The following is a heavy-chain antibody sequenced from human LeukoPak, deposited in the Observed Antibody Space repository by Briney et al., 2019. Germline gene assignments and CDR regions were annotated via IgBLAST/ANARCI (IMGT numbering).Heavy chain of an antibody. Sequence: VASVKVPCKASGYTFTSYCISGVRQAPEQGLEWMGWISAYNGNTNYAQKLQGRVTMTTDTSTNPAHMELRRLRSHDTALYFCSRGPHPRSGTDYWGQGTLVTVSS. CDR1: GYTFTSYC. V-gene: IGHV1-18*01. J-gene: IGHJ4*02. CDR3: SRGPHPRSGTDY. CDR2: ISAYNGNT. D-gene: IGHD2-15*01.